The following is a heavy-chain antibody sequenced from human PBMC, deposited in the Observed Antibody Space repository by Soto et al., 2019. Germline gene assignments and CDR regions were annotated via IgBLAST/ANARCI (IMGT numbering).Heavy chain of an antibody. Sequence: GASVKVSCKASGYTFTSYGISWVRQAPGQGLEWMGWISAYNGNTNYAQRLQGRVTMTTDTSTSTAYMELRSLRSDDTAVYYCARGGWLREGYYYYYGMDVWGQGTTVTVSS. CDR3: ARGGWLREGYYYYYGMDV. CDR2: ISAYNGNT. D-gene: IGHD6-19*01. CDR1: GYTFTSYG. V-gene: IGHV1-18*01. J-gene: IGHJ6*02.